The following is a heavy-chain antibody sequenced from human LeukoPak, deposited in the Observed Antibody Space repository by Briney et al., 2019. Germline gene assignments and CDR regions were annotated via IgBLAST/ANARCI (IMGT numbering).Heavy chain of an antibody. Sequence: SETRSLTCTVSGASINNNFWTWIRQPPGKGLEWIGYIYSSGSANYNPSLKRRVIISGDTSKNQISLNLTSVTAADTAVYFCARHRDYYDTWGHGTLVTVSS. D-gene: IGHD3-22*01. V-gene: IGHV4-59*08. CDR2: IYSSGSA. J-gene: IGHJ4*01. CDR1: GASINNNF. CDR3: ARHRDYYDT.